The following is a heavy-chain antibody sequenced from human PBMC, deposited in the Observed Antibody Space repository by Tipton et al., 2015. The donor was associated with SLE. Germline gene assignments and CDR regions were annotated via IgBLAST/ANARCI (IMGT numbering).Heavy chain of an antibody. D-gene: IGHD3-3*01. V-gene: IGHV4-39*02. CDR1: GVSTSDTTYL. J-gene: IGHJ4*02. CDR2: LYYGGSI. Sequence: TLSLTCSVSGVSTSDTTYLWGWIRPPPGQALEWIGSLYYGGSIYYKPSIQGRVTIPVDTSTNQFSLTLKSVTASDTAMYYCARVYDFWSGYYNLPFDYWGQGTLVTVSS. CDR3: ARVYDFWSGYYNLPFDY.